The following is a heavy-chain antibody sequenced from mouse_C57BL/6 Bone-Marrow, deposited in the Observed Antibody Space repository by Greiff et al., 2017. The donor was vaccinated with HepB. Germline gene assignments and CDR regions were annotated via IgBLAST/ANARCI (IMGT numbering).Heavy chain of an antibody. CDR1: GYTFTSYW. J-gene: IGHJ3*01. CDR3: ACGYPFAY. Sequence: QVQLQQPGAELVRPGSSVTLSCKASGYTFTSYWMDWVKQRPGQGLEWIGNIYPSDSETHYNQKFKDKATLTVDKSSSTAYMQLSSLTSEDSAVYYCACGYPFAYWGQGTLVTVSA. V-gene: IGHV1-61*01. CDR2: IYPSDSET. D-gene: IGHD2-2*01.